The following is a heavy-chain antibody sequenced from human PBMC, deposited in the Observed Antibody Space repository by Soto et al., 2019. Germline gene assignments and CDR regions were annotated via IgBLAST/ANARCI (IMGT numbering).Heavy chain of an antibody. CDR1: GFTFTRST. Sequence: SVKVSCKASGFTFTRSTVQWVRQARGQRLEWIGWIVVGSGNTNYAQKFQERVTITRDMSTSTAYMELSSLRSEDTAVYYCAAGYSSSWYQNLDPWGQGTLVTVSS. CDR2: IVVGSGNT. CDR3: AAGYSSSWYQNLDP. D-gene: IGHD6-13*01. J-gene: IGHJ5*02. V-gene: IGHV1-58*01.